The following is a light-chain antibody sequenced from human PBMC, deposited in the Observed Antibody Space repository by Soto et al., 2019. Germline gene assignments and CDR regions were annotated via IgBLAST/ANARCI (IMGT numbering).Light chain of an antibody. CDR2: STN. CDR3: AEWDDIMHGFWV. V-gene: IGLV1-44*01. Sequence: QSVLTQTPYVSWTPGQRVIISCSGSSSNIGSNTANWYQQLPGTAPKLLIPSTNRRPSGVTDRFSGSKSGTSAALDISGLQSADESHYSCAEWDDIMHGFWVFGGGTKLTVL. J-gene: IGLJ3*02. CDR1: SSNIGSNT.